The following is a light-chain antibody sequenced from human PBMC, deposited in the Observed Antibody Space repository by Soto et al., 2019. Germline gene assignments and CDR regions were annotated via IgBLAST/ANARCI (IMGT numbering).Light chain of an antibody. CDR1: QSVSSSY. CDR3: QQYGSSPLFT. V-gene: IGKV3-20*01. Sequence: EIVLTQSPATLSLSPGERATLSCRASQSVSSSYLAWYQQKPGHAPRLLIYGASSRATVIPDRFSGSGSGTDFTLTISRLEPEDFAVYYCQQYGSSPLFTFGPGTKLDIK. J-gene: IGKJ3*01. CDR2: GAS.